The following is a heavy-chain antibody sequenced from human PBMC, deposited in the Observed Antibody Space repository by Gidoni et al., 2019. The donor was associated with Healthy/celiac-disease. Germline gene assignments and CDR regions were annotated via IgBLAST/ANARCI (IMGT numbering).Heavy chain of an antibody. CDR1: GGSISSSSYY. CDR2: IYYSGST. CDR3: ARHQSTSKYSGYATDY. Sequence: QLQLQESGPGLVKPSETLSLTCTVSGGSISSSSYYWGWIRQPPGKGLEWIGSIYYSGSTYYNPSLKSRVTISVDTSKNQFSLKLSSVTAADTAVYYCARHQSTSKYSGYATDYWGQGTLVTVSS. V-gene: IGHV4-39*01. D-gene: IGHD5-12*01. J-gene: IGHJ4*02.